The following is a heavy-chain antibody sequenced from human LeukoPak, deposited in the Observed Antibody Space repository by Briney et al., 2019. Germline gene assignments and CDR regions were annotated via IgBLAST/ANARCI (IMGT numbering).Heavy chain of an antibody. J-gene: IGHJ6*03. V-gene: IGHV4-59*12. CDR2: IYYSGST. D-gene: IGHD6-13*01. Sequence: SETLSLTCTVSGDPISSYCWSWIRKPPGKGLHWIGYIYYSGSTNYNPSLKSRVTISVDTSKNQFSLKLNSVTAADTAVYYCARRQQQLTRVDYYYYMDVWGKGTTVTPSS. CDR1: GDPISSYC. CDR3: ARRQQQLTRVDYYYYMDV.